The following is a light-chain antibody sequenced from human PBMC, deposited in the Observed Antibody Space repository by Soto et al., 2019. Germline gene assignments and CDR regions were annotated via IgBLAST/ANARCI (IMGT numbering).Light chain of an antibody. V-gene: IGLV2-14*01. J-gene: IGLJ1*01. CDR3: SSFTGSSYV. CDR2: DVT. CDR1: SRDVGNNNY. Sequence: SALTQPASRSGSPGQSITSCCTGTSRDVGNNNYVSWYQQNPGKAPKLIICDVTDRPSGVSNRFSGSKSGNTASLTISGLQADDKADYYCSSFTGSSYVFGTGTKVTVL.